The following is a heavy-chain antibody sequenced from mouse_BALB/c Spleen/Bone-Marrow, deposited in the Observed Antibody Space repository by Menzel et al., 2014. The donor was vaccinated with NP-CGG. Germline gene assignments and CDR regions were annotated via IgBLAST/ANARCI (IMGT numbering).Heavy chain of an antibody. CDR1: GYTFTSYW. Sequence: VKLMESGAELVKPGASVKLSCKASGYTFTSYWMHWVKQRPGQGLEWIGEINPSNGRTNYNEKFKTKATLTVDKSSNTAYMQLSRLTPEDSAVYYCARKGADYEDYWGQGTTLTVSS. D-gene: IGHD2-4*01. CDR3: ARKGADYEDY. V-gene: IGHV1S81*02. J-gene: IGHJ2*01. CDR2: INPSNGRT.